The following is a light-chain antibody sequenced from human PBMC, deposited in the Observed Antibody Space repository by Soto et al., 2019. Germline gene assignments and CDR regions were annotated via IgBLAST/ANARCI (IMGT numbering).Light chain of an antibody. CDR2: KAS. CDR1: QSISSW. J-gene: IGKJ1*01. Sequence: DIQMTQSPSTLSASIGDRVTITCRASQSISSWLAWYQQKPGKAPKLLIYKASSLESGVPSRCSGSGSGTECTITISSLQPDDVATYYCQQYKSYPTFGQGTKVEIK. V-gene: IGKV1-5*03. CDR3: QQYKSYPT.